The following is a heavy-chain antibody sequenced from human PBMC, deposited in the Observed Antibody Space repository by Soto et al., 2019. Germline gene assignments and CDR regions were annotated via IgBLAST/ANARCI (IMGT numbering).Heavy chain of an antibody. CDR3: ATKWYSSGWYGWFDP. J-gene: IGHJ5*02. V-gene: IGHV1-18*01. Sequence: QVQLVQSGAEVKKPGASVKVSCKASGYTFTSYGISWVRQAPGQRLEWMGWISAYNGNTNYAQKLQGRVTMTTDTSTSTAYMELRSLRSDDTAVYYCATKWYSSGWYGWFDPWGQGTLVTVSS. D-gene: IGHD6-19*01. CDR2: ISAYNGNT. CDR1: GYTFTSYG.